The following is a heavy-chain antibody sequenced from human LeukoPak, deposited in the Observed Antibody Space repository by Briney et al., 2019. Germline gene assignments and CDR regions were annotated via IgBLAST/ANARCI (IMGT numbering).Heavy chain of an antibody. V-gene: IGHV4-59*01. CDR2: LYYSGST. CDR1: GGSISSYY. Sequence: SSETLSLTCTVSGGSISSYYWSWIRQPPGKGLEWIGYLYYSGSTNYNPSLKSRVTISVDTSKNQFSLKLSSVTAADTAVYYCARGGRYYDSSGLYYFDYWGQGTLVTVSS. CDR3: ARGGRYYDSSGLYYFDY. J-gene: IGHJ4*02. D-gene: IGHD3-22*01.